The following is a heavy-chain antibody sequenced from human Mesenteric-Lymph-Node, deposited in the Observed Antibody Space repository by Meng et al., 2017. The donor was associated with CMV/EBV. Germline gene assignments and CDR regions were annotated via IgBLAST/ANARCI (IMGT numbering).Heavy chain of an antibody. Sequence: GSLRLSCTVSGYSISSGYYWGWSRQPPGKGLEWIGSIYHSGSTYYNPSLKSRVTISVDTSKNQFSLKLSSVTAADTAVYYCARDYDSSGYYLGLWGQGRLVTVSS. CDR3: ARDYDSSGYYLGL. CDR2: IYHSGST. D-gene: IGHD3-22*01. V-gene: IGHV4-38-2*02. CDR1: GYSISSGYY. J-gene: IGHJ4*02.